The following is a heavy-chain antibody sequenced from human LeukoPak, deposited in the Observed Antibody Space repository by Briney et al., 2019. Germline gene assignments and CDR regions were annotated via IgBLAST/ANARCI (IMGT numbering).Heavy chain of an antibody. D-gene: IGHD3-10*01. CDR3: ARHSDVIGAM. Sequence: GTPLQISTESSGSTFTHRWIGGGRRQSGRDREGMVIIYPRDSDTRYSPSFKGHVSISADTSINTSYLEWTWLEASDTAIYYCARHSDVIGAMWGQGTLVTVSS. CDR2: IYPRDSDT. CDR1: GSTFTHRW. J-gene: IGHJ4*02. V-gene: IGHV5-51*01.